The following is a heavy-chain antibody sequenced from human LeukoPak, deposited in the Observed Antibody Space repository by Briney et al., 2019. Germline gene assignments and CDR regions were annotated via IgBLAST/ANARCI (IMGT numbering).Heavy chain of an antibody. Sequence: ASVKVSCKASGYTFTGYYMHWVRQAPGQGLEWMGWINPNSGGTNYEQKFQGRVTMTRDTSISTAYMELSRLRSDDTAVYYCARDPSYCGGDCYAFDIWGQGTMVTVSS. CDR2: INPNSGGT. D-gene: IGHD2-21*02. CDR3: ARDPSYCGGDCYAFDI. CDR1: GYTFTGYY. J-gene: IGHJ3*02. V-gene: IGHV1-2*02.